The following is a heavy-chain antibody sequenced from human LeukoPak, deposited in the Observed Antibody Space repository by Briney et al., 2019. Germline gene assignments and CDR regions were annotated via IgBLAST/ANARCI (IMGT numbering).Heavy chain of an antibody. D-gene: IGHD3-3*01. J-gene: IGHJ3*02. CDR2: ISSNGGTT. CDR3: ARSSYDFWSGYYTGAFDI. V-gene: IGHV3-64*01. CDR1: GFTFSNYA. Sequence: PGGSLRLSCAAFGFTFSNYAMHWVRQAPGKGLEYVSAISSNGGTTYYANSVRGRFTISRDNSKNTLYLQMGSLRAEDMAVYYCARSSYDFWSGYYTGAFDIWGQGTMVTVSS.